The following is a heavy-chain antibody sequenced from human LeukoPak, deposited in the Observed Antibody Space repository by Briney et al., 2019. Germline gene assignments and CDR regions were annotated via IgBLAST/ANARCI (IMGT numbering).Heavy chain of an antibody. D-gene: IGHD2-15*01. Sequence: PGGSLRLSCAASGFTFSSYAMSWVGQALGKGLEWVSAISGSGGSTYYADSVKGRFTISRDNSKNTLYLQMNSLRAEDTAVYYCAKDCSGGSCYFDYWGQGTLVTVSS. J-gene: IGHJ4*02. CDR2: ISGSGGST. CDR1: GFTFSSYA. CDR3: AKDCSGGSCYFDY. V-gene: IGHV3-23*01.